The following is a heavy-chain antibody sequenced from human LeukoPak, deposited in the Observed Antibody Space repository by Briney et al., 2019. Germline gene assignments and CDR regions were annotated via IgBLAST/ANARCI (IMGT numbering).Heavy chain of an antibody. V-gene: IGHV6-1*01. CDR2: TYYRSKWYD. D-gene: IGHD6-19*01. J-gene: IGHJ5*01. Sequence: SQTLSLTCAISGDSVSSKNGAWNWIRQSPSRGLEWLGRTYYRSKWYDEYADSVKGRITISPDTSKNQFSLHVYSVTPEDTAVYYCTRDLGTSGWYTFDFWGQGTLVTVSS. CDR3: TRDLGTSGWYTFDF. CDR1: GDSVSSKNGA.